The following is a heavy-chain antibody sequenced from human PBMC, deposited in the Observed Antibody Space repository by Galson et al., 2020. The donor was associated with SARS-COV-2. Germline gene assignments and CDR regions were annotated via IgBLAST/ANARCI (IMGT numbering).Heavy chain of an antibody. CDR1: GDSVSSDSAA. CDR3: ARDFQYSIDY. CDR2: TYYRSKWYN. V-gene: IGHV6-1*01. Sequence: SQTLSLTCAISGDSVSSDSAAWNWIRQSPSRGLEWLGRTYYRSKWYNDYVQSVESRITIKPDTSRNPFSLHLDSVTPEDTAIYYCARDFQYSIDYWSHGALVTVSP. D-gene: IGHD6-13*01. J-gene: IGHJ4*01.